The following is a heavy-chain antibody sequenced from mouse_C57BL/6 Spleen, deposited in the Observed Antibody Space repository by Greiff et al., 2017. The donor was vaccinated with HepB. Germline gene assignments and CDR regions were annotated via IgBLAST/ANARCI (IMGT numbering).Heavy chain of an antibody. CDR3: ARSGNYGNRGGFAD. CDR1: GYTFTGYW. Sequence: QVQLQQPGAELVMPGASVKLSCKASGYTFTGYWMHWVKQSPGQGLEWIGEIDPSDSYTNYNHNFKCKSTLTVDKSSSIAYMRLSSLPSEDSAVYCGARSGNYGNRGGFADWGQGTLVTVSA. CDR2: IDPSDSYT. D-gene: IGHD2-1*01. V-gene: IGHV1-69*01. J-gene: IGHJ3*01.